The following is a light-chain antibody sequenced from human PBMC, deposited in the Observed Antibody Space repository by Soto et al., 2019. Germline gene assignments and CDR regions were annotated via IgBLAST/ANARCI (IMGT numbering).Light chain of an antibody. J-gene: IGKJ2*01. CDR2: AIS. CDR1: QAIGQD. V-gene: IGKV1-33*01. CDR3: QQYDSLPYT. Sequence: DIQMTQSPSSLSASVGDRVTITCQASQAIGQDLKWYQQKPGKAPKLLMYAISNWETGVLSRLSGRRTQTSFTLVISSPQPEDLAGYYCQQYDSLPYTIGQGNKLEI.